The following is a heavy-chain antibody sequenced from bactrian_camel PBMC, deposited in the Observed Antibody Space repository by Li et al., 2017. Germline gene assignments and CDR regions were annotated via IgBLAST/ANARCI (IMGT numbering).Heavy chain of an antibody. D-gene: IGHD2*01. CDR3: AADRSRTGGYCSLVSGLYDY. Sequence: HVQLVESGGGSVQAGGSLRLSCVYSGYTYGSVCMAWFRQNSGKEREALAGIDSDGKTSYADSVKGRFTISRDNAKNTLYLQMDNLQPEDTAVYYCAADRSRTGGYCSLVSGLYDYWGHGTQVTVS. J-gene: IGHJ4*01. CDR1: GYTYGSVC. CDR2: IDSDGKT. V-gene: IGHV3S55*01.